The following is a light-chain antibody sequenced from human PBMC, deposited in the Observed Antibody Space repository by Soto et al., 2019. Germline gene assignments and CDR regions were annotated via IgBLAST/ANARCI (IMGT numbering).Light chain of an antibody. V-gene: IGKV1D-13*01. CDR2: DAS. CDR1: QGISSA. J-gene: IGKJ3*01. Sequence: AIQLTQSPSSLSASVGDRVTITCRASQGISSALAWYQQKPGKAPKLLIYDASSLESGVPSRFSGSGSWTDFTLTISSLQLEDFATYYCQQFNNYFTFGPGTKVDIK. CDR3: QQFNNYFT.